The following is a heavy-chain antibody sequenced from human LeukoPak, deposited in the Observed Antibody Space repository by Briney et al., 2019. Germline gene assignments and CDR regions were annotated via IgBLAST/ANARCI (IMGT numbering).Heavy chain of an antibody. Sequence: AGGSLRLSCAASGFTSSNSGMSWVRQAPGKGLEWVSAISTDAGETHYADSVNGRFTISRDNSKNTVSLQMSSLRAEDTALYYCAKGSGNGYGSGPFDYWGQGTLVTGSS. CDR2: ISTDAGET. V-gene: IGHV3-23*01. CDR1: GFTSSNSG. D-gene: IGHD3-10*01. J-gene: IGHJ4*02. CDR3: AKGSGNGYGSGPFDY.